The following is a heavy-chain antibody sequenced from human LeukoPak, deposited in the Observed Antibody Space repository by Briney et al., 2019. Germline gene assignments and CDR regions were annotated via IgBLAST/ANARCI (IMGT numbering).Heavy chain of an antibody. Sequence: SETLSLTCTVSGGSISSSSYYWGCIRLPPGKGLECIGRIYYSGSTYYNPSLKSRVTISVDTSKNQFSLKLSSVTAADTAVYYCAGAEIAVAGPYHNWFDPWGQGTLVTVSS. V-gene: IGHV4-39*07. CDR1: GGSISSSSYY. CDR2: IYYSGST. CDR3: AGAEIAVAGPYHNWFDP. D-gene: IGHD6-13*01. J-gene: IGHJ5*02.